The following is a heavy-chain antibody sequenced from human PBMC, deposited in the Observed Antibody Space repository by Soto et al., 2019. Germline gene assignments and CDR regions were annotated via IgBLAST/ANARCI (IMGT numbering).Heavy chain of an antibody. D-gene: IGHD6-6*01. CDR1: GFTFDDYA. CDR3: AKAKDSSSSVFGFDY. J-gene: IGHJ4*02. V-gene: IGHV3-9*01. Sequence: EVQLVESGGGLVQPGRSLRLSCAASGFTFDDYAMHWVRQAPGKGLEWVSGISWNSGSIGYADSVKGRFTISRDNAKNALYLQMNSLRAEDTALYYCAKAKDSSSSVFGFDYWVQGTLVTVSS. CDR2: ISWNSGSI.